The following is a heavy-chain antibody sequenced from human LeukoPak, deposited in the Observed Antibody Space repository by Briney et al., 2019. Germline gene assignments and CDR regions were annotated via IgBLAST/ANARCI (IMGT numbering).Heavy chain of an antibody. CDR1: GYSISSGYY. CDR3: ARLFEARPGYFDY. J-gene: IGHJ4*02. Sequence: SETLSLTCAVSGYSISSGYYWGWIRQPPGKGLEWIGGIYHSGSTYYNPSLKSRVTISVDTSKNQFSLKLSSVTAADTAVYYCARLFEARPGYFDYWGQGTLVTVSS. CDR2: IYHSGST. V-gene: IGHV4-38-2*01. D-gene: IGHD6-6*01.